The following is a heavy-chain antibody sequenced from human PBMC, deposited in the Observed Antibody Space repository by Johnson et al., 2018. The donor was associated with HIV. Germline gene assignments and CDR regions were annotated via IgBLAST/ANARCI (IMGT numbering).Heavy chain of an antibody. CDR1: GFTFSNYW. V-gene: IGHV3-7*05. D-gene: IGHD2-2*01. Sequence: MQLVESGGGLVQRGGSLRLSCAASGFTFSNYWMSWVRQAPGKGLEWVANIKEDGSEDYHLDSLKGRFTISRDNAKNSLYLQMTSLRAEDTAVYYCARGGSSTSLDAFDIWGQGTMVTVSS. CDR3: ARGGSSTSLDAFDI. J-gene: IGHJ3*02. CDR2: IKEDGSED.